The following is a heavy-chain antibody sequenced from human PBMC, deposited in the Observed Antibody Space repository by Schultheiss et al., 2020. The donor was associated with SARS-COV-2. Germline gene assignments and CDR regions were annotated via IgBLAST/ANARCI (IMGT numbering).Heavy chain of an antibody. D-gene: IGHD6-19*01. CDR1: GFTFSSYA. CDR2: ISSSSSYI. V-gene: IGHV3-21*04. CDR3: AKDRVQWLLPKGGYYYYYGMDV. Sequence: GGSLRLSCAASGFTFSSYAMHWVRQAPGKGLEWVSSISSSSSYIYYADSVKGRFTISRDNAKNSLYLQMNSLRAEDTAVYYCAKDRVQWLLPKGGYYYYYGMDVWGQGTTVTVSS. J-gene: IGHJ6*02.